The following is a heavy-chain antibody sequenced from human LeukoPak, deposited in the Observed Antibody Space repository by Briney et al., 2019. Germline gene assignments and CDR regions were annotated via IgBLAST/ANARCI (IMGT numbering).Heavy chain of an antibody. D-gene: IGHD3-16*02. Sequence: GGSLRLSCAASGFTFSSYAMSWVRQAPGKGLEWVSAISGSGGSTYYADSVKGRFTISRDNSKNTLYLQMNSLTSEDTAVYFCATGASLTAPARGYFDYWGQGTLVTVSS. CDR2: ISGSGGST. V-gene: IGHV3-23*01. CDR3: ATGASLTAPARGYFDY. J-gene: IGHJ4*02. CDR1: GFTFSSYA.